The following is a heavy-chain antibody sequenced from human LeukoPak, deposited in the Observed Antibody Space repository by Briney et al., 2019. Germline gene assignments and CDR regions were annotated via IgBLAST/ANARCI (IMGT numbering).Heavy chain of an antibody. Sequence: PSETLSLTCTVSGGSISSYYWSWIRQPPGKGLEWIGYVYNSGSTNYNPSLRSRVTISVDTSKSQFSLKLTSVTAADTAVYYCARRSTGTGPFDYWGQGTLVTVSS. J-gene: IGHJ4*02. D-gene: IGHD1-1*01. CDR3: ARRSTGTGPFDY. CDR1: GGSISSYY. V-gene: IGHV4-59*08. CDR2: VYNSGST.